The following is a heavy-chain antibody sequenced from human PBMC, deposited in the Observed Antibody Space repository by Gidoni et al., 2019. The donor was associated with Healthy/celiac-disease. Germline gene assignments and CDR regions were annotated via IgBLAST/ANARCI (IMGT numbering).Heavy chain of an antibody. CDR1: GFTFSSYW. V-gene: IGHV3-74*01. Sequence: EVQLVESGGGLVQPGGSLRLSCAASGFTFSSYWRHWVRQAPGKGLVGVSRINSDGSSTSYADSVKGRFTISRDNAKNTLYLQMNSLRAEDTAVYYCARGDPYYYGMDVWGQGTTVTVSS. CDR2: INSDGSST. CDR3: ARGDPYYYGMDV. J-gene: IGHJ6*02.